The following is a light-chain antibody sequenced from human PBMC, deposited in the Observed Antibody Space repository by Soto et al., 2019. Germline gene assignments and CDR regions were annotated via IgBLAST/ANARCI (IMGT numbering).Light chain of an antibody. CDR3: QLYGSSPKT. CDR1: QTISSNY. Sequence: EIVLTQSPGTLSLSPGERATLSCRATQTISSNYLAWYQQKPGQATKLLIHGASTRATGIPDRFSGSGSGTDFTLTSSRLEPEDFAVYYCQLYGSSPKTFGQGTKVEV. CDR2: GAS. J-gene: IGKJ1*01. V-gene: IGKV3-20*01.